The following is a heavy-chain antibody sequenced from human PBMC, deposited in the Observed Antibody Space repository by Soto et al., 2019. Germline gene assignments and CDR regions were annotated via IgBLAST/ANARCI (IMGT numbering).Heavy chain of an antibody. CDR2: IYYSGST. CDR3: ARDHPRNYYCYGMDV. Sequence: PSETLSLTCTVSGGSISSGGYYWSWIRQHPGKGLEWIGYIYYSGSTYYNPSLKSRVTISVDTSKNQFSLKLSSVTAADTAVYYCARDHPRNYYCYGMDVWGQGTTVTV. V-gene: IGHV4-31*03. J-gene: IGHJ6*02. CDR1: GGSISSGGYY.